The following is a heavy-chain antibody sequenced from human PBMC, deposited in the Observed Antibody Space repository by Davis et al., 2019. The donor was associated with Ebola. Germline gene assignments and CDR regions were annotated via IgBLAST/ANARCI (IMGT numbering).Heavy chain of an antibody. D-gene: IGHD2-15*01. V-gene: IGHV1-69*05. J-gene: IGHJ5*02. CDR3: ARDLVVGAFDP. CDR1: GGTFSSYA. Sequence: SVKVSCKASGGTFSSYAISWVRQAPGQGLEWMGGIIPIFGTANYAQKLQGRVTMTTDTSTSTAYMELRSLRSDDTAVYYCARDLVVGAFDPWGQGTLVTVSS. CDR2: IIPIFGTA.